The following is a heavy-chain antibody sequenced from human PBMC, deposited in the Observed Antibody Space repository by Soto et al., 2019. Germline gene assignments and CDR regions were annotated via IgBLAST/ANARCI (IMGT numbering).Heavy chain of an antibody. CDR2: ISYDGSNK. Sequence: QVQLVESGGGVVQPGRSLRLSCAASGFTFSSYAMHWVRQAPDKGLEWVAVISYDGSNKYYADSVKGRFTISRDNSKNPLYRPMNSLRAEDTAVYYCARVDNWWGSGSYGDYWGQGTLVTVSS. CDR3: ARVDNWWGSGSYGDY. CDR1: GFTFSSYA. D-gene: IGHD3-10*01. V-gene: IGHV3-30-3*01. J-gene: IGHJ4*02.